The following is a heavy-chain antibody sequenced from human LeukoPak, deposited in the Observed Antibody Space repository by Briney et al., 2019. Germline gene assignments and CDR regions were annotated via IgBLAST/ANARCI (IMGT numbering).Heavy chain of an antibody. CDR1: GYTFTGYY. CDR3: ARSRVPAAILDRGPIDY. J-gene: IGHJ4*02. CDR2: INPNTGDT. V-gene: IGHV1-2*02. D-gene: IGHD2-2*02. Sequence: ASVKVSCKASGYTFTGYYMHWVRQAPGQGLEWMGWINPNTGDTHYAQKFQGRVTLTRDTSITTVYMELRSLRSDDTAVYYCARSRVPAAILDRGPIDYWGQGTLVTVSS.